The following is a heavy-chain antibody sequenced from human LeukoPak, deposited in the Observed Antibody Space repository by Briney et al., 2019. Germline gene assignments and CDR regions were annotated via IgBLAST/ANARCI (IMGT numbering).Heavy chain of an antibody. D-gene: IGHD4-17*01. V-gene: IGHV3-7*01. Sequence: GGSLRLSCAASGFTFTTYWMSWVRQAPGKGLEWVANIQQDGTEKYYVDSVKGRFTISRDNAKNSLYLQMNSLRAEDTAVYYCARGSQYGDYYYYYMDVWGKGTTVTVSS. CDR3: ARGSQYGDYYYYYMDV. CDR2: IQQDGTEK. J-gene: IGHJ6*03. CDR1: GFTFTTYW.